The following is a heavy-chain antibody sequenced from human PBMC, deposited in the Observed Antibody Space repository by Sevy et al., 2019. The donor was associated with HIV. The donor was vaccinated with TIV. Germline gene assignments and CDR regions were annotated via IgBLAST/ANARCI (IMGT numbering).Heavy chain of an antibody. D-gene: IGHD1-1*01. CDR3: WRGPNDPYD. J-gene: IGHJ4*02. CDR2: IYSNGRT. CDR1: GFIVNYNY. Sequence: GGSLRLSCTVSGFIVNYNYISWVRQAPGKGLEWISVIYSNGRTDYADSVKGRFAISSDNSKNMFYLQMNSLRAEDTAVYYCWRGPNDPYDWGPGTLVTVSS. V-gene: IGHV3-53*01.